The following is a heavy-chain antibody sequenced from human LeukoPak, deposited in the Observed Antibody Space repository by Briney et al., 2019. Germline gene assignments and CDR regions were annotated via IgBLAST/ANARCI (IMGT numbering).Heavy chain of an antibody. CDR2: INPSGGST. J-gene: IGHJ3*02. D-gene: IGHD2-8*01. Sequence: ASVKVSCKASGYTFTGYYMHWVRQAPGQGLEWMGIINPSGGSTSYAQKFQGRVTMTRDTSTSTVYMELSSLRSEDTAVYYCQRYAHDAFDIWGQGTMVTVSS. CDR3: QRYAHDAFDI. V-gene: IGHV1-46*01. CDR1: GYTFTGYY.